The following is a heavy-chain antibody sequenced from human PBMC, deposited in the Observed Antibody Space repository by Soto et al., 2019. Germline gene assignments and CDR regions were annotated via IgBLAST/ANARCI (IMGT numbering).Heavy chain of an antibody. CDR2: ISGSGGST. CDR1: GFTFSSYA. J-gene: IGHJ4*02. CDR3: AKGLTMIVVVISYFDY. V-gene: IGHV3-23*01. D-gene: IGHD3-22*01. Sequence: EVQLLESGGGLVQPGGSLRLSCAASGFTFSSYAMSWVRQAPGKGLEWVSAISGSGGSTYYADSVKGRFTISRDNSKNTLYLQMNSLRAEDTAVYYCAKGLTMIVVVISYFDYWGQGTLVTVSS.